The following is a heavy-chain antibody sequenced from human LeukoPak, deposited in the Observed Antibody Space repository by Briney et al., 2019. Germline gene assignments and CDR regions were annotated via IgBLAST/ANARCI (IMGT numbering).Heavy chain of an antibody. J-gene: IGHJ4*02. CDR3: ARASDGY. V-gene: IGHV3-21*01. CDR1: GFPFSDYS. Sequence: PGGSLRLSCTVSGFPFSDYSMNWVRQAPGKGLEGVASISSSGTYIYHADSLKGRFTISRDNANKSLYLQMRSLRAEDTAVYYCARASDGYWGQGTLVTVSS. CDR2: ISSSGTYI.